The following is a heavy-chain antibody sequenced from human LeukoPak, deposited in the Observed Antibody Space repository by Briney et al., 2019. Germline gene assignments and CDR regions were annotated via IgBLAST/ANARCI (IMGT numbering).Heavy chain of an antibody. CDR1: GGSISSSSYY. J-gene: IGHJ3*02. D-gene: IGHD6-6*01. CDR2: TYYSGST. Sequence: SETLSLTCTVSGGSISSSSYYWGWIRQPPGKGLEWIGSTYYSGSTYYNPSLNSRVTISVDTSKNQFSLKLSSVTAADTAVYYCARHDRARYSSSSGAFDIWGQGTMVTVSS. CDR3: ARHDRARYSSSSGAFDI. V-gene: IGHV4-39*01.